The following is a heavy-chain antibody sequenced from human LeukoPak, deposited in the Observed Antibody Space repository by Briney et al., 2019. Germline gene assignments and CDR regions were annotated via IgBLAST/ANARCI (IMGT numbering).Heavy chain of an antibody. Sequence: GGSLRLSCAASGFTFSGYAMSWVRQAPGKGLEWVSNINGSGGSAYYADSVKGRFTISRDNTKNTLYLQMNSLRAEDTAIYYCAKDPLGGSSGQKSDYCGQGTLVTVSA. D-gene: IGHD2-15*01. CDR1: GFTFSGYA. CDR2: INGSGGSA. CDR3: AKDPLGGSSGQKSDY. J-gene: IGHJ4*02. V-gene: IGHV3-23*01.